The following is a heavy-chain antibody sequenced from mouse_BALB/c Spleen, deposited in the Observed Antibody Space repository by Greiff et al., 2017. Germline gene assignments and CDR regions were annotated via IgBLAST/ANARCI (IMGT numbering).Heavy chain of an antibody. D-gene: IGHD1-1*01. J-gene: IGHJ1*01. CDR2: IWTGGGT. V-gene: IGHV2-9-2*01. CDR3: VRDKDYGSSPYWYFDV. CDR1: GFSLTSYD. Sequence: QVQLKESGPGLVAPSQSLSITCTVSGFSLTSYDISWIRQPPGKGLEWLGVIWTGGGTNYNSAFMSRLSISKDNSKSQVFLKMNSLQTDDTAIYYCVRDKDYGSSPYWYFDVWGAGTTVTVSS.